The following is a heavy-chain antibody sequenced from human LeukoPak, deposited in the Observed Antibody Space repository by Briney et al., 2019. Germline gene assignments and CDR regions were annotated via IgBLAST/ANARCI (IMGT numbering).Heavy chain of an antibody. CDR1: GFTFSSYS. CDR3: AMKAVPRPRLHDAFDF. D-gene: IGHD5-24*01. J-gene: IGHJ3*01. CDR2: ISSSSSYI. Sequence: GGSLRLSCAASGFTFSSYSMNWVRQAPGKGLEWVSSISSSSSYIYYADSVKGRFTISRDNAKNSLDLQMNSLRAEDTAVYYCAMKAVPRPRLHDAFDFWGQGTVVSVSS. V-gene: IGHV3-21*04.